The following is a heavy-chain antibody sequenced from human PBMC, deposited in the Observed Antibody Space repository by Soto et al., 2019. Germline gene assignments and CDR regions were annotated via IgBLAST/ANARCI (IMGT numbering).Heavy chain of an antibody. J-gene: IGHJ4*02. Sequence: GGSLRLSCAASAFTFSSYGMHWVRQAPGKGLEWLAFISYDESNKYYADYVKGRFAISRDNSKNTLYLQMNSLTAEDTAVYYCAKDRGDSSGWYFDYWGQGTLVTSPQ. V-gene: IGHV3-30*18. CDR3: AKDRGDSSGWYFDY. CDR2: ISYDESNK. D-gene: IGHD6-19*01. CDR1: AFTFSSYG.